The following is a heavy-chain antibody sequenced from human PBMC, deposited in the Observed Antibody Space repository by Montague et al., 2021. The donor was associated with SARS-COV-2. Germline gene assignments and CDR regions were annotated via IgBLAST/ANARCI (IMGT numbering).Heavy chain of an antibody. J-gene: IGHJ5*02. CDR3: AGGWLRNGFDP. D-gene: IGHD6-19*01. Sequence: CAISGDSVSSNTAAWNWIRQFPSRGLEWLGRTYYRSKWNNDYAVSVKSRMTIIAAASENQFSLQLNSVTPEDTAVYYCAGGWLRNGFDPWGQGTLVTVSS. V-gene: IGHV6-1*01. CDR1: GDSVSSNTAA. CDR2: TYYRSKWNN.